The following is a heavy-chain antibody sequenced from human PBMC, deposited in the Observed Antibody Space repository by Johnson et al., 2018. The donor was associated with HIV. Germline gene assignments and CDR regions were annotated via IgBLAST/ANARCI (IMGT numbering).Heavy chain of an antibody. CDR1: GFTFSSYG. CDR3: ATDTGSGFDSFDT. V-gene: IGHV3-NL1*01. CDR2: IFSDNST. D-gene: IGHD3-3*01. Sequence: QVQLVESGGSVVQPGGSLRLSCAASGFTFSSYGMHWVRQAPGKGLEWVSVIFSDNSTDYADSVKGRFIISRDRSKNTLYLHMSSLRVEDTAVYYCATDTGSGFDSFDTWGQGTMVTVSS. J-gene: IGHJ3*02.